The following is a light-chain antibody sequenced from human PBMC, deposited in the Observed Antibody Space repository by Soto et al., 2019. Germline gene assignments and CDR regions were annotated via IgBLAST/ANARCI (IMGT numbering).Light chain of an antibody. Sequence: DIQMTQSPSTLPASLGDRVTITCRASQSINWLAWYQQKPGTAPKVLIYHASNLQSGVPSRFSGSGSGTEFTLTISSLQPDDFATYYCQQYNSYSFGQGTKVDIK. CDR1: QSINW. V-gene: IGKV1-5*01. J-gene: IGKJ1*01. CDR2: HAS. CDR3: QQYNSYS.